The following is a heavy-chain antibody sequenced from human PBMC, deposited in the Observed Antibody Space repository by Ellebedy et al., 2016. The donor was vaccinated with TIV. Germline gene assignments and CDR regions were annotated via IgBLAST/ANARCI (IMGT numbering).Heavy chain of an antibody. CDR3: VTTIRTTSFLDH. J-gene: IGHJ4*02. CDR2: ISQDGSEN. Sequence: PGGSLRLSCATSGFTSTPTWMNFVPQAPCKSQAWVDNISQDGSENYYVASVKGRYTISRDNAENSVYLQMNSLRAEETAVYYCVTTIRTTSFLDHWGQGTLVTVSS. D-gene: IGHD4-17*01. CDR1: GFTSTPTW. V-gene: IGHV3-7*03.